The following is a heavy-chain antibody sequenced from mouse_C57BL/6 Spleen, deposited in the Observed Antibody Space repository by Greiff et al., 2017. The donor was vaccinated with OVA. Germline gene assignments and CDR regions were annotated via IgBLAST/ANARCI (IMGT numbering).Heavy chain of an antibody. CDR2: ISSGSSTI. D-gene: IGHD1-1*01. V-gene: IGHV5-17*01. J-gene: IGHJ3*01. CDR3: ARDYGSPRFAY. Sequence: EVQLVESGGGLVKPGGSLKLSCAASGFTFSDYGMHWVRQAPEKGLEWVAYISSGSSTIYYADTVKGRFTIYRDNAKNTLFLQMTSLRSEDTAMYYCARDYGSPRFAYWGQGTLVTVSA. CDR1: GFTFSDYG.